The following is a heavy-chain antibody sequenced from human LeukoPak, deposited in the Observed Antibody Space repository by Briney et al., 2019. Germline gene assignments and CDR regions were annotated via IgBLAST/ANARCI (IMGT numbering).Heavy chain of an antibody. D-gene: IGHD4-17*01. Sequence: GGSLRLSCAASGFTFSTYGMHWVRQAPGKGLECVAVIWYDGSNKHYGDSVKGRFTISRDNPKNTLYLQMNSLRVEDTAVYYCARDQARGYGDYIDYWGQGTLVTVSS. CDR1: GFTFSTYG. J-gene: IGHJ4*02. V-gene: IGHV3-33*01. CDR2: IWYDGSNK. CDR3: ARDQARGYGDYIDY.